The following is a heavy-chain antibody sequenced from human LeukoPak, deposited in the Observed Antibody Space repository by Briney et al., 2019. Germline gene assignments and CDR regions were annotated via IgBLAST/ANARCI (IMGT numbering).Heavy chain of an antibody. D-gene: IGHD6-13*01. CDR3: ARGSSAAGEVDY. Sequence: GASVKVSCKASGYTFTSYDINWVRQATGQGLGWVGWMNPNSGNTGYAQKFQGRVTMTRNTSISTAYMELSSLRSEDTAVYYCARGSSAAGEVDYWGQGTLVTVSS. V-gene: IGHV1-8*01. CDR1: GYTFTSYD. J-gene: IGHJ4*02. CDR2: MNPNSGNT.